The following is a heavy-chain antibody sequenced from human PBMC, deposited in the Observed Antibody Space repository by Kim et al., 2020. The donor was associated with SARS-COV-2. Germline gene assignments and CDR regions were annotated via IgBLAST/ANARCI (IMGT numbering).Heavy chain of an antibody. J-gene: IGHJ4*02. V-gene: IGHV4-61*01. Sequence: SETLSLTCTVSGGSVSSGSYYWSWIRQPPGKGLEWIGYIYYSGSTNYNPSLKSRVTISVDTSKNQFSLKLSSVTAADTAVYYCARGDGSRTRFGETIRADFDYWGQGTLVTVSS. CDR2: IYYSGST. CDR1: GGSVSSGSYY. D-gene: IGHD3-10*01. CDR3: ARGDGSRTRFGETIRADFDY.